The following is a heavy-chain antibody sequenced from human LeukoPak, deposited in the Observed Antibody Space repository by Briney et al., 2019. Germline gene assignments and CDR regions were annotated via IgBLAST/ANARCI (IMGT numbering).Heavy chain of an antibody. V-gene: IGHV4-59*08. CDR1: GGSITNYY. CDR3: ARHWETSSWYVDY. J-gene: IGHJ4*02. CDR2: IYYSGSP. Sequence: SETLSLTCTVSGGSITNYYWSWIRQPPGKGLEWIGYIYYSGSPSYNPSLKSRVTISVDTSKNQFSLNVSSVTAADTAVYYCARHWETSSWYVDYWGQGTLVTVSS. D-gene: IGHD6-13*01.